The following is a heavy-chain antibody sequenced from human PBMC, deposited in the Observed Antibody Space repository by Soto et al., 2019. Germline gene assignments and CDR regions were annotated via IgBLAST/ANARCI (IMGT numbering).Heavy chain of an antibody. CDR1: GFTFSSYW. V-gene: IGHV3-7*05. Sequence: GGSLRLSCAASGFTFSSYWMSWVRQAPGKGLEWVANIKQDGSEKYYVDSVKGRFTISRDNAKNSLYLQMNSLRAEDTAVYYCARDRTKPDYYGSGSYYTHYYYYGMDVWGQGTTVTVSS. CDR2: IKQDGSEK. D-gene: IGHD3-10*01. CDR3: ARDRTKPDYYGSGSYYTHYYYYGMDV. J-gene: IGHJ6*02.